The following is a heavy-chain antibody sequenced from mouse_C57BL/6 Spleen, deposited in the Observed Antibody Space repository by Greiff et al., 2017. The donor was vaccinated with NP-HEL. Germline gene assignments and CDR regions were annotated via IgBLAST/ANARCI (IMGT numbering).Heavy chain of an antibody. D-gene: IGHD5-2*01. CDR2: IDPENGDT. J-gene: IGHJ3*01. CDR1: GFNIKDDY. V-gene: IGHV14-4*01. Sequence: VHVKQSGAELVRPGASVKLSCTASGFNIKDDYMHWVKQRPEQGLEWIGWIDPENGDTEYASKFQGKATITADTSSNTAYLQLSSLTSEDTAVYYCSGIMSGKPWFAYWGQGTLVTVSA. CDR3: SGIMSGKPWFAY.